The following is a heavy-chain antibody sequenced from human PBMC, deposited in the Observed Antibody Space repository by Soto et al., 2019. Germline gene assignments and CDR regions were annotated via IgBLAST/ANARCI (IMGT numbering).Heavy chain of an antibody. J-gene: IGHJ4*02. D-gene: IGHD5-12*01. CDR1: GGSISGHS. CDR3: GRGRSYSVYDF. CDR2: IYPSGST. Sequence: KPSETISLTCTVSGGSISGHSWIWIRQPAGRGLEWIGHIYPSGSTSYNPSLRSRVTMSLDTSNNQIFLNLTSVTAADTAVFYCGRGRSYSVYDFWGPGTLVTVSS. V-gene: IGHV4-4*07.